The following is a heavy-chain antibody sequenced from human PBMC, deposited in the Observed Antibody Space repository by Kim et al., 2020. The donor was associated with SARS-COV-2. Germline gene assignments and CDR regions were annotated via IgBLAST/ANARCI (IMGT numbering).Heavy chain of an antibody. J-gene: IGHJ4*01. V-gene: IGHV3-30-3*01. D-gene: IGHD1-1*01. CDR1: GFTFSSYA. Sequence: GGSLRLSCAASGFTFSSYAMHWVRQAPGKGLEWVAVISYDGSNKYYADSVKGRFTISRDNSKNTLYLQMNSLRAEDTAVYYCARDRYNWNDIGEFDYWG. CDR2: ISYDGSNK. CDR3: ARDRYNWNDIGEFDY.